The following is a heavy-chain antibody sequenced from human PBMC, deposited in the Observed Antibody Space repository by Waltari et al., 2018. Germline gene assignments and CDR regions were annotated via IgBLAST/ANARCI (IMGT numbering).Heavy chain of an antibody. CDR2: VHRGGND. CDR1: GYSINSDYY. V-gene: IGHV4-38-2*02. J-gene: IGHJ6*03. Sequence: QVQLQESGPGLVKPSETLSLTCTVSGYSINSDYYWGWIRQSPWKGLEWIGSVHRGGNDHYTPSLKSRLTISLDMSKNHFTLKLTSVTAADTAVYYCASEYFYGSGFYMDVWGKGTTVTISS. D-gene: IGHD3-10*01. CDR3: ASEYFYGSGFYMDV.